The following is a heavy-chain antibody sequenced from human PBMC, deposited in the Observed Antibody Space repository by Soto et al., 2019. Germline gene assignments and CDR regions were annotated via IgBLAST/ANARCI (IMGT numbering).Heavy chain of an antibody. CDR1: GLTVSSNY. CDR2: IYTGGST. J-gene: IGHJ5*02. V-gene: IGHV3-66*01. D-gene: IGHD6-19*01. CDR3: ARVGYSSGWFRS. Sequence: GGSLGLSCAASGLTVSSNYMSWVRQAPGKGLEWVSVIYTGGSTYYADSVKGRFTISRDNSKNTLYLQMNSLRAEDTAVYYCARVGYSSGWFRSWGQGTLVTVSS.